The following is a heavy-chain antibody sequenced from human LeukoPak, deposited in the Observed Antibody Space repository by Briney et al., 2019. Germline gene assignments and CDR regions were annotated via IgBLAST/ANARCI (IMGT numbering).Heavy chain of an antibody. Sequence: GGSLRLSCAASGFTFSSYGMHWVRQAPGKGLEWVAVISYDGSNKYYADSVKGRFTISRDNAKNSLYLQMNSLRAEDTAVYYCARDASGSYPYYFDYWGQGTLVTVSS. D-gene: IGHD1-26*01. CDR3: ARDASGSYPYYFDY. V-gene: IGHV3-30*03. J-gene: IGHJ4*02. CDR1: GFTFSSYG. CDR2: ISYDGSNK.